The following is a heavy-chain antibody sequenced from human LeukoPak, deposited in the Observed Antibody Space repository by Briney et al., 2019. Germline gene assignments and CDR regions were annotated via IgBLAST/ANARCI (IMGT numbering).Heavy chain of an antibody. V-gene: IGHV3-15*01. Sequence: GGSLRLSCAASGFTFSNAWMSWVRQAPGKGLELVGRIKTKTDGGTTDYAAPVKGRFTISRDDSKTTLYLQMNSLKTEDTAVYYCTTDRRITAAGTYYGMDVWGQGTTVTVSS. CDR2: IKTKTDGGTT. CDR1: GFTFSNAW. D-gene: IGHD6-13*01. CDR3: TTDRRITAAGTYYGMDV. J-gene: IGHJ6*02.